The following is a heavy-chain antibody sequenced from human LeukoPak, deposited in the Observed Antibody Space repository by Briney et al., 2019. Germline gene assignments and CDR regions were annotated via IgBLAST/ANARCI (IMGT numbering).Heavy chain of an antibody. V-gene: IGHV1-69*01. CDR2: IIPIFGTA. CDR3: ARETGATKAADY. D-gene: IGHD1-26*01. J-gene: IGHJ4*02. Sequence: SVKVSCKDSGGTFSSYAISWVRRAPGQGLEWMGGIIPIFGTANYAQKFQGRVTITADESTSTAYMELSSLRSEDTAVYYCARETGATKAADYWGQGTLVTVSS. CDR1: GGTFSSYA.